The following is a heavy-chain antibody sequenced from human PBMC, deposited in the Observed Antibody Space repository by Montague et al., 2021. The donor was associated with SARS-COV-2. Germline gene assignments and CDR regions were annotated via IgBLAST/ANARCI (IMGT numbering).Heavy chain of an antibody. CDR1: GGSFSGYY. D-gene: IGHD1-7*01. Sequence: SETLSLTCAVYGGSFSGYYWSWIRQPPGPGLEWIGEINHSGSTNYNPSLTSRVPISVYTSTNQFSLTLSSVTAADTAVYYCSGGRTGTTCYYYYYYGMDVWGQGTTVTVSS. V-gene: IGHV4-34*01. CDR3: SGGRTGTTCYYYYYYGMDV. J-gene: IGHJ6*02. CDR2: INHSGST.